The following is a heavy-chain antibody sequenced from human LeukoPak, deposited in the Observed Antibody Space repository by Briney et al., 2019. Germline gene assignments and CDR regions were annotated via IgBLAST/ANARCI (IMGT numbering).Heavy chain of an antibody. Sequence: GSLRLSCTASGFTFGDCVMNWVRQAPGKGLEWVGFIRSNAYGGTTEYAASVKGRFTISRDDSKSIAYLQMNSLKTEDTAVYYCTRYRGFFDYWGQGTLVTVSS. V-gene: IGHV3-49*04. CDR2: IRSNAYGGTT. CDR1: GFTFGDCV. J-gene: IGHJ4*02. D-gene: IGHD3-10*01. CDR3: TRYRGFFDY.